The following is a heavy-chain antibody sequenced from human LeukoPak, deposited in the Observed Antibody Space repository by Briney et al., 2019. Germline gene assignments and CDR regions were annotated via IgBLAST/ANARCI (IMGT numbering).Heavy chain of an antibody. CDR1: GHTITTYY. CDR3: AKETPNTGWFDP. V-gene: IGHV1-46*01. CDR2: INPSGDGT. Sequence: ASVTVSCKASGHTITTYYVHLVRQAPGQGLEWMGVINPSGDGTNYPQRFQGRVTLTRDTSTSTVYMELSSLRSEDTAIYYCAKETPNTGWFDPWGQGTLVTVSS. J-gene: IGHJ5*02. D-gene: IGHD1-14*01.